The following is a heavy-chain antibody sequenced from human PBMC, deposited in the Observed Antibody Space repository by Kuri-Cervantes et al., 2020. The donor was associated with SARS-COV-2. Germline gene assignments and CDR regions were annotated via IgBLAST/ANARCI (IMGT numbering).Heavy chain of an antibody. V-gene: IGHV3-21*01. CDR2: ISGSGSYI. D-gene: IGHD2-21*01. J-gene: IGHJ6*03. CDR3: ARVAGEGPIYYYYMDV. Sequence: GESLKISCAASGFTFSSYAMSWVRQAPGKGLEWVSSISGSGSYIYYADSVKGRFTISRESGENSLNLHMNNLRGDDTAVYYCARVAGEGPIYYYYMDVWGKGTTVTVSS. CDR1: GFTFSSYA.